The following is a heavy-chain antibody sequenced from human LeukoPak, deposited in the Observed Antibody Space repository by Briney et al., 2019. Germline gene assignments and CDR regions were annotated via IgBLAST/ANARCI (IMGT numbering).Heavy chain of an antibody. CDR2: ISWNSDSI. CDR1: GFTFDDYA. D-gene: IGHD5-18*01. CDR3: ARPSRNTAPFGY. Sequence: QTGGSLRLSCAASGFTFDDYAMHWVRQAPGKGLEWVSGISWNSDSIGYADSVKGRFTISRDNAKNSLYLQMNSLRAEDTALYYCARPSRNTAPFGYWGQGTLVTVSS. V-gene: IGHV3-9*01. J-gene: IGHJ4*02.